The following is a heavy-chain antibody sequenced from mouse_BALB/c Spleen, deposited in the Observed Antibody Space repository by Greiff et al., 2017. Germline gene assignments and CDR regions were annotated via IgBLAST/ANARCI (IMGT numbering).Heavy chain of an antibody. CDR1: GYTFTSYY. D-gene: IGHD1-1*01. Sequence: VQLQQPGAELVKPGASVKLSCKASGYTFTSYYMYWVKQRPGQGLEWIGGINPSNGGTNFNEKFKSKATLTVDKSSSTAYMQLSSLTSEDSAVYYCTRGDYGSSWFAYWGQGTLVTVSA. CDR2: INPSNGGT. J-gene: IGHJ3*01. V-gene: IGHV1S81*02. CDR3: TRGDYGSSWFAY.